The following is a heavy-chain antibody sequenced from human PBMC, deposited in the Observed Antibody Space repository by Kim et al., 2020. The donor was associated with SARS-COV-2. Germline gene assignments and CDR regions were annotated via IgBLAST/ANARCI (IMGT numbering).Heavy chain of an antibody. J-gene: IGHJ3*02. CDR1: GFTFSSYE. D-gene: IGHD3-9*01. CDR2: ISSSGSTI. CDR3: ARDERGGYDILTGYYTNDAFDI. Sequence: GGSLRLSCAASGFTFSSYEMNWVRQAPGKGLEWVSYISSSGSTIYYADSVKGRFTISRDNAKNSLYLQMNSLRAEDTAVYYCARDERGGYDILTGYYTNDAFDIWGQGTMVTVSS. V-gene: IGHV3-48*03.